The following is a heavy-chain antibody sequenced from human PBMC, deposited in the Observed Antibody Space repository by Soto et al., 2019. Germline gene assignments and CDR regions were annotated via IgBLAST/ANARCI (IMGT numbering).Heavy chain of an antibody. V-gene: IGHV4-39*01. CDR1: GGSISSSSYY. CDR3: ARTRYYDFWSCYLTYFDY. Sequence: SETLSLTCTVSGGSISSSSYYWGWIRQPPGKGLEWIGSIYYSGSTYYNPSLKSRVTISGLTSKNQFSLKLSSVTAADTAVYYCARTRYYDFWSCYLTYFDYWGQGTLVTVSS. CDR2: IYYSGST. J-gene: IGHJ4*02. D-gene: IGHD3-3*01.